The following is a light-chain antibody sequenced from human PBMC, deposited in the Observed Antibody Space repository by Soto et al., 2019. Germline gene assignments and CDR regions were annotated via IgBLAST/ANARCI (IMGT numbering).Light chain of an antibody. CDR1: RSVSSSY. CDR2: SAS. J-gene: IGKJ1*01. CDR3: QQYGSSPPWK. V-gene: IGKV3-20*01. Sequence: EIVLTQSPGTLSLSPGARATLSCRASRSVSSSYLAWYQQKPGQAPRLLIYSASSRATGIPDRFSGSGSGIDLTLTISRLEPEDFAVYSCQQYGSSPPWKFSQGTKVDIK.